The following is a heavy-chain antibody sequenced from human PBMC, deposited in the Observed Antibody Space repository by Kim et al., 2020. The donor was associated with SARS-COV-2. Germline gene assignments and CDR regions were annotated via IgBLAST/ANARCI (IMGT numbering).Heavy chain of an antibody. CDR3: ARDAVAATGGYYYYGMDV. D-gene: IGHD2-15*01. V-gene: IGHV3-21*01. CDR2: ISSSSSYI. Sequence: GGSLRLSCAASGFTFSSYSMNWVRQAPGKGLEWVSSISSSSSYIYYADSVKGRFTISRDNAKNSLYLQMNSLRAEDTAVYYCARDAVAATGGYYYYGMDVWGQGTTVTDAS. CDR1: GFTFSSYS. J-gene: IGHJ6*02.